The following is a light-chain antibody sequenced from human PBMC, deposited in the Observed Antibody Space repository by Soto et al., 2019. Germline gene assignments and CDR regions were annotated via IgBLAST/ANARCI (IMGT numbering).Light chain of an antibody. V-gene: IGLV2-14*03. CDR2: DVS. J-gene: IGLJ1*01. Sequence: APTQPSSLSGSPGQSLTISCPGNRKYVGGYNYVSWYQHYPGKAPKLMIYDVSNRPSGVSNRFSGSKSGNTASLTISGLQAADEAAYYCSSYTSSATYVFGTGTKVTVL. CDR1: RKYVGGYNY. CDR3: SSYTSSATYV.